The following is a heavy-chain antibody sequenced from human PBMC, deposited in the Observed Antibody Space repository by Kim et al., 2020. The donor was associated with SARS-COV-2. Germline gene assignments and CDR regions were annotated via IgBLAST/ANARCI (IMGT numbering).Heavy chain of an antibody. J-gene: IGHJ6*02. CDR1: GGSFSGYY. CDR2: INHSGST. V-gene: IGHV4-34*01. Sequence: SETLSLTCAVYGGSFSGYYWSWIRQPPGKGLEWIGEINHSGSTNYNPSLKSRVTISVDTSKNQFSLKLSSVTAADTAVYYCARARRIRRGGDYYYYGMDVWGQGTTVTVSS. CDR3: ARARRIRRGGDYYYYGMDV. D-gene: IGHD2-15*01.